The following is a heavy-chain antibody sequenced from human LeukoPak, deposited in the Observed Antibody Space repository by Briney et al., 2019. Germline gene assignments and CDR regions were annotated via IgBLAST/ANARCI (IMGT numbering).Heavy chain of an antibody. CDR2: INPNTGGT. V-gene: IGHV1-2*06. J-gene: IGHJ4*02. CDR1: GYTFTGYY. Sequence: GASVKVSCKASGYTFTGYYMHWVRQALGQGLEWMGRINPNTGGTNYAQKFQGRVTMTRDTSISTAYMELSRLRSDDTAVFYCARDHLRGESTGGYHFDYWGQGTLVTVSS. CDR3: ARDHLRGESTGGYHFDY. D-gene: IGHD3-16*02.